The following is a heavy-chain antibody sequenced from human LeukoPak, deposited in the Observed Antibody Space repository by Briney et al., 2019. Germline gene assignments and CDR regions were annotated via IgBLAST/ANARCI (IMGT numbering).Heavy chain of an antibody. CDR2: ISSSSSYI. J-gene: IGHJ4*02. CDR1: GFTFSNYA. V-gene: IGHV3-21*01. CDR3: ATSRVFDY. Sequence: GGSLRLSCAASGFTFSNYAMIWVRQAPGKGLEWVSSISSSSSYIYYADSVKGRFTISRDNAKNSLYLQMNSLRAEDTAVYYCATSRVFDYWGQGALVTVSS.